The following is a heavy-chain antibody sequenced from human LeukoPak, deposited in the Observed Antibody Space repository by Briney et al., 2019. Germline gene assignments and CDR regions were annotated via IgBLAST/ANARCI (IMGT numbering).Heavy chain of an antibody. J-gene: IGHJ4*02. Sequence: GGSLRLSCAASGFTFSSYAMSWVCQAPGKGLEWVSAISGSGGSTYYADSVKGRFTISRDNSKNTLYLQMNSLRAEDTAVYYCATALGYCSGGSCSKGYWGQGTLVTVSS. CDR1: GFTFSSYA. CDR3: ATALGYCSGGSCSKGY. CDR2: ISGSGGST. V-gene: IGHV3-23*01. D-gene: IGHD2-15*01.